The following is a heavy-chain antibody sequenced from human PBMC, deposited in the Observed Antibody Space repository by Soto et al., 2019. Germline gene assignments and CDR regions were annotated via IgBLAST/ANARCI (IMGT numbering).Heavy chain of an antibody. D-gene: IGHD3-9*01. V-gene: IGHV3-23*01. CDR1: GFTFSSYA. J-gene: IGHJ3*02. Sequence: GGSLRLSCAASGFTFSSYAMSWVRQAPGKGLEWVSAISGSGGSTYYADSVKGRFTISRDNSKNTLYLQMNSLRAEDTAVYYCAKGPDILTGYRGNAFDIWGQGTMVTVSS. CDR3: AKGPDILTGYRGNAFDI. CDR2: ISGSGGST.